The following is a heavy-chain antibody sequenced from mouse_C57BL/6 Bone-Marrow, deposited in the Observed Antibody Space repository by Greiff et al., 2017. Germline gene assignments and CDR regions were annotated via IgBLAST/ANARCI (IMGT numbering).Heavy chain of an antibody. Sequence: QVQLQQSGPELARPWASVKISCQAFYTFSRRVHFAIRDTNYWMQWVKQRPGQGLEWIGAIYPGNGDTSYNQKFKGKATLTADKSSSTAYMQLSXLTSEDSAVYYWARRGYPYWYFDVWGTGTTVTVSS. CDR3: SEDSAVYYWARRGYPYWYFDV. CDR2: GQGLEWIG. V-gene: IGHV1-87*01. D-gene: IGHD2-2*01. J-gene: IGHJ1*03. CDR1: YTFSRRVH.